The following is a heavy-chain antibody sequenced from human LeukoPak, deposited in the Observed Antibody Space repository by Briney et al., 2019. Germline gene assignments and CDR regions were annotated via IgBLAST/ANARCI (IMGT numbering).Heavy chain of an antibody. CDR2: IGNGGADS. Sequence: GGSLRPSVTVSGFTLGSFEMTGFRQALGKGLNGVPSIGNGGADSHYADPGKGRFTISRDNSKNTLYLQMNSLRAEDTAVYYCANSLGYFDYRGQGTLVTVSS. J-gene: IGHJ4*02. D-gene: IGHD7-27*01. V-gene: IGHV3-23*01. CDR1: GFTLGSFE. CDR3: ANSLGYFDY.